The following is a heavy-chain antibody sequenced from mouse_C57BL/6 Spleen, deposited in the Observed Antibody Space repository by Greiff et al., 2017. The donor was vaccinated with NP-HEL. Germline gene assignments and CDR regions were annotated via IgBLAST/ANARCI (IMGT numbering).Heavy chain of an antibody. CDR1: GYTFTSYW. J-gene: IGHJ4*01. V-gene: IGHV1-53*01. CDR3: ARGYYGSSGAMDY. Sequence: QVQLQQSGTELVKPGASVKLSCKASGYTFTSYWMHWVKQRPGQGLEWIGNINPSNGGTIYNEKFKSKATLTVDKSSSTAYMQLSSLTSEDSAVYYCARGYYGSSGAMDYWGQGTSVTVSS. D-gene: IGHD1-1*01. CDR2: INPSNGGT.